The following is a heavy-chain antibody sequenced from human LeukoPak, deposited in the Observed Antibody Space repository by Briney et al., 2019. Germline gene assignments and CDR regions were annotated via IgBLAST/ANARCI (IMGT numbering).Heavy chain of an antibody. CDR3: VKGPYYDILTGCYQGDHDAFDI. V-gene: IGHV3-64D*06. J-gene: IGHJ3*02. CDR2: ISSNGGST. Sequence: GGSLRLSCSASGFTFSSYAMHWVRQAPGKGLEYVSAISSNGGSTYYADSVKGRFTISRDNSKNTLYLQMSSLRAEDTAVYYCVKGPYYDILTGCYQGDHDAFDIWGQGTMVTVSS. CDR1: GFTFSSYA. D-gene: IGHD3-9*01.